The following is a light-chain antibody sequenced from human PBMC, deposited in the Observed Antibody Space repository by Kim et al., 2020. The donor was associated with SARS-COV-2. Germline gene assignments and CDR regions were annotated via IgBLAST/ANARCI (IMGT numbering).Light chain of an antibody. J-gene: IGKJ1*01. CDR3: QQSYITPWT. V-gene: IGKV1-39*01. CDR1: QSIISL. CDR2: TAS. Sequence: DIQMPQSPSSLSASVGDRVTITCRASQSIISLLTWYQQKPGKAPKLLIYTASSLQSGVPSRFIGIGSGTDFTLTISSLQPEDFATYHCQQSYITPWTFGQGAKVDSK.